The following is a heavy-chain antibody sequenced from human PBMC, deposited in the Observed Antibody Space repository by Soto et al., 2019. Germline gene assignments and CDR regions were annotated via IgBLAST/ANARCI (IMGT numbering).Heavy chain of an antibody. J-gene: IGHJ4*02. CDR1: GYTFTSYG. V-gene: IGHV1-18*01. CDR2: ISAYNGNT. D-gene: IGHD1-26*01. CDR3: ARVAWELRPTPTQTNFDY. Sequence: QVQLVQSGAEVKKPGASVKVSCKASGYTFTSYGISWVRQAPGQGLEWMGWISAYNGNTNYAQKXQGRVTMTKDXXTXTXXMELRRLRSDDTAVYYCARVAWELRPTPTQTNFDYWGQGTLVTVSS.